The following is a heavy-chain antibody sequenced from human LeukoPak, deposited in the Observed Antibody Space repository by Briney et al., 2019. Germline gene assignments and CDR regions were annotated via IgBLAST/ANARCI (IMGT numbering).Heavy chain of an antibody. D-gene: IGHD2-2*01. CDR3: ATLAGLIVVVPEYYFDY. Sequence: GASVKVSCKASGYTFTSYDINWVRQATGQGLEWMGWMNPNSGNTGYAQRFQGRLTMTRNTSISTAYMELSSLRSEDTAVYYCATLAGLIVVVPEYYFDYWGQGTLVTVSS. CDR2: MNPNSGNT. V-gene: IGHV1-8*01. CDR1: GYTFTSYD. J-gene: IGHJ4*02.